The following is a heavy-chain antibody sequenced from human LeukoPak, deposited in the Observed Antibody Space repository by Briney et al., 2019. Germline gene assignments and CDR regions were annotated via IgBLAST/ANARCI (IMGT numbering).Heavy chain of an antibody. J-gene: IGHJ4*01. V-gene: IGHV3-23*01. CDR3: ARDGTAAGLYFDL. CDR2: ISGSGGST. Sequence: GGSLRLSCAASGFTFSSFAMSWVRQAPGKGLEWVSAISGSGGSTYYADSVKGRLTISRDNTKSSLYLQINSLRAEDTAVYYCARDGTAAGLYFDLWGQGTLVTVSS. D-gene: IGHD6-13*01. CDR1: GFTFSSFA.